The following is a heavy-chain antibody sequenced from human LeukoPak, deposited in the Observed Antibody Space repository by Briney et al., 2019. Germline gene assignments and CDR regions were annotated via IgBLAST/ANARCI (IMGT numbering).Heavy chain of an antibody. CDR1: GVSVSSASYY. CDR2: IYYSGTT. J-gene: IGHJ6*02. V-gene: IGHV4-61*01. Sequence: PSETLSLTCTVSGVSVSSASYYWRWLRQPPGQGLEWIGFIYYSGTTKYNPSLKSRVTISIDTSRNQFSLKLNSVTAADTAVYYCARDRCTSTNCYAGYYYGTDVWGQGTTVTVSS. CDR3: ARDRCTSTNCYAGYYYGTDV. D-gene: IGHD2-2*01.